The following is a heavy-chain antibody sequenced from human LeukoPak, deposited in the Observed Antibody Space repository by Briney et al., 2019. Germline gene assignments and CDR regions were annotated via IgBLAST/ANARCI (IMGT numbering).Heavy chain of an antibody. Sequence: GASVKASCKASGYTFTGYKMYWVRQAPGQGLEWMGWINPDSGGTRYPQQFQGRVTMTRDTSTTTAYMELNSLRSDDTAVYYCARGRGAAAVYYFDYWGQGTLVTVSS. CDR2: INPDSGGT. V-gene: IGHV1-2*02. CDR1: GYTFTGYK. CDR3: ARGRGAAAVYYFDY. J-gene: IGHJ4*02. D-gene: IGHD6-13*01.